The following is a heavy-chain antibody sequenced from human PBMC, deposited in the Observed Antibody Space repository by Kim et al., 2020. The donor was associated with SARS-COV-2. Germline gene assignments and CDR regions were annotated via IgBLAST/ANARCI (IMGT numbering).Heavy chain of an antibody. Sequence: SETLSLTCTVSGGSINTNHWSWIRQPPGKGPECIAYISGSGITKYNPSLNSRVTISLDTSKNQFPLTLTSVTAADTAIYYCARGGASSKPFDCWGQGTLVTVSS. D-gene: IGHD6-13*01. J-gene: IGHJ4*02. V-gene: IGHV4-59*01. CDR1: GGSINTNH. CDR2: ISGSGIT. CDR3: ARGGASSKPFDC.